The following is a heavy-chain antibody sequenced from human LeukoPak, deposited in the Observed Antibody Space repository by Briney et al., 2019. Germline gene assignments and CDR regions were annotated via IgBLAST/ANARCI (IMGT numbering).Heavy chain of an antibody. D-gene: IGHD3-22*01. CDR3: ARDPPMYYYDEPGSRDAFDI. V-gene: IGHV3-33*01. Sequence: GGSLRLSCAASGFTFSRYGMHWVRQAPGKGLEWVAVIWYDGSNKYYAESVKGRFTISRDNSKNTLHLQMNSLRAEDTAVYYCARDPPMYYYDEPGSRDAFDISGQGTMVTVSS. CDR2: IWYDGSNK. J-gene: IGHJ3*02. CDR1: GFTFSRYG.